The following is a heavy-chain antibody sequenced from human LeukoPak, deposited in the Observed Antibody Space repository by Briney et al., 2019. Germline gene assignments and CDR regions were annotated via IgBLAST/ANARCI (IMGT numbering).Heavy chain of an antibody. CDR3: MTASRSSSWPPPT. J-gene: IGHJ5*02. CDR2: IKQDGSEK. D-gene: IGHD6-13*01. CDR1: GFTFSSYW. V-gene: IGHV3-7*01. Sequence: QTGGSLRLSCAASGFTFSSYWMNWVRQAPGKGLGWVANIKQDGSEKKYVDSVKGRFTISRDNAKNSLYLQMNSLRAEDTAMYYCMTASRSSSWPPPTWGQGTLVTVSS.